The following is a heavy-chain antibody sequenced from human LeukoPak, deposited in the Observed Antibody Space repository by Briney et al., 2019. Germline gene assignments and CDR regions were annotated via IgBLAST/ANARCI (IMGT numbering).Heavy chain of an antibody. Sequence: GESLKISCKGSGYSFTNYWIAWVRQMPGKGLEWMAIVYPRDSDTRYSPSFQGQVTVSADKSISTAYLQWSSLKASDTAMYYCTRPESTGFYTDWGQGTLVTVSS. V-gene: IGHV5-51*01. D-gene: IGHD3-22*01. CDR2: VYPRDSDT. J-gene: IGHJ4*02. CDR1: GYSFTNYW. CDR3: TRPESTGFYTD.